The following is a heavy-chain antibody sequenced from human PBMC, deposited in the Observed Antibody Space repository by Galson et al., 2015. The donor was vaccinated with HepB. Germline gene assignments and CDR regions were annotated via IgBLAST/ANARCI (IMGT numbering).Heavy chain of an antibody. CDR3: ARDRRQQLVGYYYYGMDV. CDR2: ISSSSSHI. D-gene: IGHD6-13*01. CDR1: GFTFSSYS. J-gene: IGHJ6*02. V-gene: IGHV3-21*01. Sequence: SLGLSCAASGFTFSSYSMNGVRQAPGEGLEGVSSISSSSSHIYYADSVKGRLTIARDNAKKSLYLQMNSLSAEDTAVYYCARDRRQQLVGYYYYGMDVWGQGTTVTVSS.